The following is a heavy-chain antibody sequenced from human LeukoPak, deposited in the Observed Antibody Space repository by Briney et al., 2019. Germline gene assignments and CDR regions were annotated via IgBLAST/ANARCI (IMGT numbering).Heavy chain of an antibody. CDR2: IRYDGSDK. V-gene: IGHV3-30*02. D-gene: IGHD2-15*01. J-gene: IGHJ4*02. CDR3: AKVLQYCSTGSCSYFDS. CDR1: GFIFSNFA. Sequence: GGSLRLSCAAFGFIFSNFAMHWVRQAPGKGLEWVTFIRYDGSDKYYVDSVKGRFTISRDNSKNTLYLQMNRLRAEDTAVYYCAKVLQYCSTGSCSYFDSWGQGTLVTVSS.